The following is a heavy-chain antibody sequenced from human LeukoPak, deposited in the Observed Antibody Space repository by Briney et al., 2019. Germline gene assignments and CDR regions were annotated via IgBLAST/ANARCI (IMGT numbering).Heavy chain of an antibody. Sequence: ASVKVSCKTSGYSFTSYYIHWVRQAPGQGLEWMGWINPSSGGTDYAQKFQGRVTMTGDTSISTAYMELSSLRSDDTAVYYYARDRGSSWYVDYWGQGTLVTVSS. J-gene: IGHJ4*02. CDR3: ARDRGSSWYVDY. D-gene: IGHD6-13*01. CDR1: GYSFTSYY. CDR2: INPSSGGT. V-gene: IGHV1-2*02.